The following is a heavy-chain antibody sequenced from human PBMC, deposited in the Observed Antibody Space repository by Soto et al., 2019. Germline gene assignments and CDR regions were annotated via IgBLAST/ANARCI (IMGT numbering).Heavy chain of an antibody. J-gene: IGHJ4*02. Sequence: SETLSLTCTVSGGSISSGGYYWSWIRQHPGKGLEWIGYIYYSGSTYYNPSLKSRVTISVDTSKNQFSLKLSSVTAADTAVYYCASGDGTDDKFDYWGQGTLVTVSS. CDR2: IYYSGST. D-gene: IGHD1-7*01. CDR1: GGSISSGGYY. CDR3: ASGDGTDDKFDY. V-gene: IGHV4-31*03.